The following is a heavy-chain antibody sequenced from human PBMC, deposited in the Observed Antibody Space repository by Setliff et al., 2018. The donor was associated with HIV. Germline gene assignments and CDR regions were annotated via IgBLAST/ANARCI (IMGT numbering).Heavy chain of an antibody. Sequence: SETLSLTCTVSGGSINSYYWSWIRQPPGKGLEWIGYIYYDGSTNFNPATTYNPSLKSRVTISLDTSKNHYSLSLSSVTAADTAVYYCARDDRCSGDTCYYYWGQGALVNVSS. J-gene: IGHJ4*02. CDR2: IYYDGST. CDR3: ARDDRCSGDTCYYY. D-gene: IGHD2-15*01. V-gene: IGHV4-59*12. CDR1: GGSINSYY.